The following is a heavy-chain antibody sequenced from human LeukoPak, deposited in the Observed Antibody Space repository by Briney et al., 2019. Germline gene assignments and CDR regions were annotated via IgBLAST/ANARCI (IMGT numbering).Heavy chain of an antibody. CDR3: ARRGYCSGGSCPAYYYYYYMDV. CDR2: ISSSGSTI. J-gene: IGHJ6*03. D-gene: IGHD2-15*01. CDR1: GFTFSDYY. V-gene: IGHV3-11*01. Sequence: GGSLRLSCAASGFTFSDYYMSWIRQAPGKGLEWVSYISSSGSTIYYADSVKGRFTISRDNAKNSLYLQMNSLRAEDTAVYYCARRGYCSGGSCPAYYYYYYMDVWGKGTTVTISS.